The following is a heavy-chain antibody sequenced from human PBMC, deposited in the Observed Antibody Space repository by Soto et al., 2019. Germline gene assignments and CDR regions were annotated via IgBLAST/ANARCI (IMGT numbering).Heavy chain of an antibody. D-gene: IGHD3-9*01. V-gene: IGHV3-7*01. CDR2: IKQDGSEK. CDR1: GFTFSSYW. CDR3: ARMIHYYYDILNGPS. Sequence: PGGSLRLSCAASGFTFSSYWMSWVRQAPGKGLEWVANIKQDGSEKYYVDSVKGRFTISRDNAKNSLYLQMNSLRAEDTAVYYCARMIHYYYDILNGPSWGQGTLVTVSS. J-gene: IGHJ5*02.